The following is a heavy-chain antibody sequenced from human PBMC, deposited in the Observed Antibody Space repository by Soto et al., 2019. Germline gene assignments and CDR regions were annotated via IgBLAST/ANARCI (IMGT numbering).Heavy chain of an antibody. V-gene: IGHV4-59*01. Sequence: SETLSLTCTVSGDSISAIYWVWMRQSPGKELEWIGYVYYTGSTNYNPSLKSRVTISVDRSKNQFSLKLTSANAADTAVYYCARGRTVRNYADDSSDYFYFFDYWGQGTQVTVSS. J-gene: IGHJ4*02. CDR3: ARGRTVRNYADDSSDYFYFFDY. CDR2: VYYTGST. D-gene: IGHD3-22*01. CDR1: GDSISAIY.